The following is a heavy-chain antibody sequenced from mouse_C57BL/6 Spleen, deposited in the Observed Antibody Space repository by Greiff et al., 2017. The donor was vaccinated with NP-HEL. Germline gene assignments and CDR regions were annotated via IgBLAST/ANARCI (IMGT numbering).Heavy chain of an antibody. CDR2: INPSNGGT. CDR1: GYTFTSYW. CDR3: ARSSYYYGSRYAMDY. Sequence: QVQLQQPGTELVKPGASVKLSCKASGYTFTSYWMHWVKQRPGQGLEWIGNINPSNGGTTYNEKFKGKATLTVNKSSSTAYLQLSSLTSDDSAVYYCARSSYYYGSRYAMDYWGQGTSVTVSS. J-gene: IGHJ4*01. D-gene: IGHD1-1*01. V-gene: IGHV1-53*01.